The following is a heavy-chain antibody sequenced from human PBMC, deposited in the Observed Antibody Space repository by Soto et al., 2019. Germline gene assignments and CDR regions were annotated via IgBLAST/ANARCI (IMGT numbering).Heavy chain of an antibody. J-gene: IGHJ4*02. Sequence: VAVISYDGSNKYYADSVKGRFTISRDNSKNTLYLQMNSLRAEDTAVYYCARDNTMIVVVITYYFDYWGQGTLVTVSS. V-gene: IGHV3-30-3*01. D-gene: IGHD3-22*01. CDR2: ISYDGSNK. CDR3: ARDNTMIVVVITYYFDY.